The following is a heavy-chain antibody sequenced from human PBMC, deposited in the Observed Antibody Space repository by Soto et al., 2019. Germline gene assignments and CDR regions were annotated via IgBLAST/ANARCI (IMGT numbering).Heavy chain of an antibody. D-gene: IGHD5-12*01. CDR1: GDTVNDYY. CDR2: INPNGGVT. Sequence: QVQLVQSGAEVKKPGASVTVSCRSSGDTVNDYYIHWVRQAPGQGLEWMEWINPNGGVTNYAQEFQGWVGMTRDTSIRTVDMHLSRLRSDDTAVYSCAREGGGATATLGYYYFFMDVWGTGTTVTVSS. CDR3: AREGGGATATLGYYYFFMDV. V-gene: IGHV1-2*04. J-gene: IGHJ6*03.